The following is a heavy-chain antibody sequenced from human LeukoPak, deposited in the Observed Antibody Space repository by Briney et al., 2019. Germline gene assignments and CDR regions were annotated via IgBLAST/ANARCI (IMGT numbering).Heavy chain of an antibody. D-gene: IGHD4-23*01. V-gene: IGHV3-9*01. CDR1: GFTFDDYA. J-gene: IGHJ6*02. CDR3: ATWPVVTGVMNYGMDV. CDR2: ISWNSGSI. Sequence: GRSLRLSCAASGFTFDDYAMHWVRHAPGRGLEWVSGISWNSGSIGYADSVKGRFTISRDSAKNSLYLQMNSLRAEDTALYYCATWPVVTGVMNYGMDVWGQGTTVTVSS.